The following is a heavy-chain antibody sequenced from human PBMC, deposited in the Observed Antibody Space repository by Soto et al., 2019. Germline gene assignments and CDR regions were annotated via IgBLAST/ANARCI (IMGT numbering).Heavy chain of an antibody. V-gene: IGHV4-39*01. CDR2: IYYSGNT. CDR1: GGAISSSNYF. CDR3: ARLSVVALRHYFDY. J-gene: IGHJ4*02. D-gene: IGHD2-15*01. Sequence: SETLSLTCTVSGGAISSSNYFLFCIREPPGKGLEWIGNIYYSGNTYYNPSLKSRVTISVDTSKNQFSLKLSSLTAADTAVYYCARLSVVALRHYFDYWGQGTLVTVSS.